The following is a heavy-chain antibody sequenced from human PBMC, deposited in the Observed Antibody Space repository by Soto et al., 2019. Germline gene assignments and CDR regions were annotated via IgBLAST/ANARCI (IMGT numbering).Heavy chain of an antibody. V-gene: IGHV4-31*03. J-gene: IGHJ4*02. Sequence: QVHLQESGPGLVKPSQTLSLICSVSGVSIDSGGYYWSWIRQRPGKGLEGIGYIDHRGGGTCYNPPLESRAGFSINTSKNHLLLDLTSMTAADTAVYYCARDGGRWIGGTCGTNWGQGALVTVSS. CDR2: IDHRGGGT. CDR3: ARDGGRWIGGTCGTN. CDR1: GVSIDSGGYY. D-gene: IGHD2-15*01.